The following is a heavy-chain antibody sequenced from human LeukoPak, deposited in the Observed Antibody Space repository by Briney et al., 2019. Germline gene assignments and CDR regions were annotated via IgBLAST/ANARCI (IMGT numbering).Heavy chain of an antibody. CDR3: ATLTGGDDAFDI. CDR2: VYYSGST. CDR1: GGSISYYY. J-gene: IGHJ3*02. V-gene: IGHV4-59*01. D-gene: IGHD4-23*01. Sequence: SETLSLTCTVSGGSISYYYWSWIRQPPGKGLQWIGYVYYSGSTNYNPSLKSRVTISVDTSKNQFSLKLNPVTPADTAVYYCATLTGGDDAFDIWGQGTMVTVSS.